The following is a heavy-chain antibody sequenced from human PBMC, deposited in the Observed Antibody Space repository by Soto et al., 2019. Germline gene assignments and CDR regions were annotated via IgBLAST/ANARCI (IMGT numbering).Heavy chain of an antibody. D-gene: IGHD2-15*01. Sequence: HPGGCLRLSCAASGFTFISYSMNWVRQAPGKGLEWVSYISSSNRTINYADSVKGRFIIFRDNAKNSLYLQMHSLRDEDTAVYYCAREGWPLLQTGMDVWGQGTTVTVSS. J-gene: IGHJ6*02. CDR2: ISSSNRTI. V-gene: IGHV3-48*02. CDR3: AREGWPLLQTGMDV. CDR1: GFTFISYS.